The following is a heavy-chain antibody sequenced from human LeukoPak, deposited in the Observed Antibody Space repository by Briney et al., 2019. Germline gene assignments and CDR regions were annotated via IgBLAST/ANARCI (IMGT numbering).Heavy chain of an antibody. CDR2: IYYSGST. Sequence: PSQTLSLTCTVSGGSISSGDYYWSWIRQPPGKGLEWIVYIYYSGSTYYNPSLKSRVTISVDTSKNQFSLKLSSVTAADTAVYYCASSPRGLRYFVFSGMDVWGKGTTVTVSS. CDR1: GGSISSGDYY. CDR3: ASSPRGLRYFVFSGMDV. D-gene: IGHD3-9*01. J-gene: IGHJ6*04. V-gene: IGHV4-30-4*01.